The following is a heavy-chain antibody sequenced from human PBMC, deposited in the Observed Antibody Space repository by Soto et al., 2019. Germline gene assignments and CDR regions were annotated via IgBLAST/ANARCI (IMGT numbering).Heavy chain of an antibody. CDR2: INTDGGTS. J-gene: IGHJ3*02. CDR3: AREAGYCSRTSCYRRAFDT. D-gene: IGHD2-2*01. CDR1: GFTFSGHW. V-gene: IGHV3-74*03. Sequence: EVQLVESGGDLVQPGGSLRLSCAASGFTFSGHWMHWVRQVPGKGLEWVSRINTDGGTSAYADSVKGGFTISRDNAKNTLYLQMNGRRAEDTAVYYCAREAGYCSRTSCYRRAFDTWGQGTTVTVSS.